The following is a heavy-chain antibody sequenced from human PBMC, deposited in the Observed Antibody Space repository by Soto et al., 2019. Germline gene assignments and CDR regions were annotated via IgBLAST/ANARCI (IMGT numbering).Heavy chain of an antibody. V-gene: IGHV1-69*13. Sequence: GASVKVSCKASGGTFSSYAISWVRQAPGQGLEWMGGIIPIFGTANYAQKFQGRVTITADESTSTAYMELSSLRSEDTAVYYCALEKDTAMVTHETGGMDFWGQGTTVTVSS. CDR1: GGTFSSYA. CDR2: IIPIFGTA. CDR3: ALEKDTAMVTHETGGMDF. D-gene: IGHD5-18*01. J-gene: IGHJ6*02.